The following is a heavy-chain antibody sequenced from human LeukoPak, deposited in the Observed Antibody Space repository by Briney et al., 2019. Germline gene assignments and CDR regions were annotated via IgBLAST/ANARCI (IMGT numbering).Heavy chain of an antibody. CDR3: ATDYKKQLSIANREAPAWFDP. CDR1: GYTLTELS. V-gene: IGHV1-24*01. J-gene: IGHJ5*02. CDR2: FDPEDGET. D-gene: IGHD1-1*01. Sequence: ASVKVSCKVSGYTLTELSMHWVRQAPGKGLEWMGGFDPEDGETIYAQKFQGRVTMTEDTSTDTAYMELSSLRSEDTAVYYCATDYKKQLSIANREAPAWFDPWGQGTLVTVSS.